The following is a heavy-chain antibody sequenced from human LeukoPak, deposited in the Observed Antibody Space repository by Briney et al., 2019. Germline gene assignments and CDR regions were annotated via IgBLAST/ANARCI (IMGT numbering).Heavy chain of an antibody. CDR1: GYTFTGYY. J-gene: IGHJ6*02. CDR2: INPNSGGT. D-gene: IGHD3-3*01. Sequence: ASVKVSCKASGYTFTGYYVHWVRQAPGQGLEWMGWINPNSGGTNYAQKFQGRVTMTRDTSISTAYMELSRLRSDDTAVYYCASYYAPLTQNYYYYGMDVWGQGTTVTVSS. CDR3: ASYYAPLTQNYYYYGMDV. V-gene: IGHV1-2*02.